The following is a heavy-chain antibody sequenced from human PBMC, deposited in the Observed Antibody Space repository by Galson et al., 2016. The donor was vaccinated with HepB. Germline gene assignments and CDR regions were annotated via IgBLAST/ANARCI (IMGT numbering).Heavy chain of an antibody. V-gene: IGHV3-23*01. CDR1: GFTFSSYA. Sequence: SLRLSCAASGFTFSSYAMNWVRQAPGKGLEWVSAISGSGGSTYSADSVKGRFTISRDNSKNTLSLQMNSLRAEDTAVYYCEKDGGWGVGYFDYWGQGTLVTVSS. CDR2: ISGSGGST. CDR3: EKDGGWGVGYFDY. J-gene: IGHJ4*02. D-gene: IGHD3-10*01.